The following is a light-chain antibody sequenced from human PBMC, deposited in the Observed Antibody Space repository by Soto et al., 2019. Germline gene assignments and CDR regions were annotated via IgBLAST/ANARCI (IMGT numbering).Light chain of an antibody. CDR2: GNN. J-gene: IGLJ2*01. V-gene: IGLV1-40*01. CDR1: DSNIGSTA. Sequence: QSVLTQPPSVSATPGQGVTLSCSGGDSNIGSTAVNWYQQLPGTAPKLLIYGNNNRPSGVPDRFSGSKSGTSASLAITGLQVEDEADYYCQSYDSSLSGVLFGGGTKLTVL. CDR3: QSYDSSLSGVL.